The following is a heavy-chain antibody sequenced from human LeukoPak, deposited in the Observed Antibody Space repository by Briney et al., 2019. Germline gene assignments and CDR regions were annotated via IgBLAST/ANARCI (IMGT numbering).Heavy chain of an antibody. D-gene: IGHD4-23*01. V-gene: IGHV1-69*05. CDR3: ARAASPLLTVGYYFDY. CDR1: GGTFSSYA. Sequence: GASVKVSCKASGGTFSSYAISWVRQAPGQGREWMGGIIPIFGTANYAQKFQGRVTMTRDTSTSTVYMELSSLRSEDTAVYYCARAASPLLTVGYYFDYWGQGTLVTVSS. J-gene: IGHJ4*02. CDR2: IIPIFGTA.